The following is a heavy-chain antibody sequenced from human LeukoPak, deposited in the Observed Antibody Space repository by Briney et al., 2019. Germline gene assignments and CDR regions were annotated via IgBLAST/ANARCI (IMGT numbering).Heavy chain of an antibody. CDR1: GYSISSGYY. V-gene: IGHV4-38-2*02. Sequence: SETLSLTCTVSGYSISSGYYWGWIRQPPGKGLERIGSIYHSGSTYYNPSLKSRVTISVDTSKNQFSLKLSSVTAADTAVYYCARAEWLLTDYWGQGTLVTVSS. J-gene: IGHJ4*02. D-gene: IGHD3-3*01. CDR3: ARAEWLLTDY. CDR2: IYHSGST.